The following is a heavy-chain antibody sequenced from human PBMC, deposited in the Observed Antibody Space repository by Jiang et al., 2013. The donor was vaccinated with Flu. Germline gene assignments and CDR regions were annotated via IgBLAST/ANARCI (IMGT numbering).Heavy chain of an antibody. V-gene: IGHV4-59*08. CDR1: GGSISSYY. J-gene: IGHJ4*02. D-gene: IGHD3-10*01. CDR2: IYYTGST. CDR3: ARPGLLWFGEHDPFDY. Sequence: GSGLVKPSETLSLTCTVSGGSISSYYWSWIRQPPGKGLEWIGYIYYTGSTNYNPSLKSRVTISVDTSKNQFSLKLSSVTAADTAVYYCARPGLLWFGEHDPFDYWGQGTLVTVSS.